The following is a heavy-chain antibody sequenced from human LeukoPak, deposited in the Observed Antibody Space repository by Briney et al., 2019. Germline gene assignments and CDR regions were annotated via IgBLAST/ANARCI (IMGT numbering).Heavy chain of an antibody. Sequence: ASVKVSCKASGYTFTGYYMHWVRQAPGQGLEWMGWINPNSGGTNYAQKFRGRVTMTRDTSISTAYMELSRLRSDDTAVYYCARDGWELRAFDIWGQGTMVTVSS. CDR1: GYTFTGYY. CDR2: INPNSGGT. CDR3: ARDGWELRAFDI. D-gene: IGHD1-26*01. J-gene: IGHJ3*02. V-gene: IGHV1-2*02.